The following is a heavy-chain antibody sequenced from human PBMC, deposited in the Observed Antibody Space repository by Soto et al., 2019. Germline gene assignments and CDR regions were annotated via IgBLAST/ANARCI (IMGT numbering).Heavy chain of an antibody. CDR2: IYYSGGT. CDR1: GDSITSYY. Sequence: QVQLQESGPGLVKPSQTLSLSCTVSGDSITSYYWSWIRQPPGKGLGWIGYIYYSGGTSYNPSLKSRVTISVDTSKKQFSLRLNSVTAADTAVYYCARVQRLELVVDFWGQGTLVTVSS. D-gene: IGHD1-7*01. J-gene: IGHJ4*02. CDR3: ARVQRLELVVDF. V-gene: IGHV4-59*01.